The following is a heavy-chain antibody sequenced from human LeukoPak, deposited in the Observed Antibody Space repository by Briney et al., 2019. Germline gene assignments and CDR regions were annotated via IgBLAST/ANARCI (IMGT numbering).Heavy chain of an antibody. CDR1: GFTFSSYS. J-gene: IGHJ4*02. CDR2: ISSSSSTI. D-gene: IGHD6-6*01. Sequence: PGGSLRLSCAASGFTFSSYSMNWVRQAPGKGLEWVSYISSSSSTIYYADSVKGRFTISRDNAKNSLYLQMNSLRAEDTAVYYCARVWLYSSSSGDIDYWAREPWSPSPQ. V-gene: IGHV3-48*01. CDR3: ARVWLYSSSSGDIDY.